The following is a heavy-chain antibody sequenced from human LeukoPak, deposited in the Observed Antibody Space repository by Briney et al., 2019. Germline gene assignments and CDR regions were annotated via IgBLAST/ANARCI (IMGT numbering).Heavy chain of an antibody. CDR3: VKDQGLRYFDWLLS. CDR2: ISSNGGST. CDR1: GFTFSSYT. D-gene: IGHD3-9*01. J-gene: IGHJ5*02. V-gene: IGHV3-64D*06. Sequence: GGPQRLPSSAPGFTFSSYTMHTARQAPGKGPEYVSAISSNGGSTYYADSVKGRFTISRDNSKNTLYLQMSSLRAEDTAVYYCVKDQGLRYFDWLLSWGQGTLVTVSS.